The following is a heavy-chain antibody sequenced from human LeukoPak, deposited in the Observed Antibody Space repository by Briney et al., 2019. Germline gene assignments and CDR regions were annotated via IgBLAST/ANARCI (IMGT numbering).Heavy chain of an antibody. V-gene: IGHV4-61*02. Sequence: PSETLSLTCTVSGGSITYGSYYWSWIRQAAGKGLEWLGRTHKSGSTHYNPALKSRLTLSLDMSKNQFSLQLSSVTAADTAVYYCARASWNYLEWWGQGSLVTVSS. D-gene: IGHD1-1*01. CDR1: GGSITYGSYY. J-gene: IGHJ4*02. CDR3: ARASWNYLEW. CDR2: THKSGST.